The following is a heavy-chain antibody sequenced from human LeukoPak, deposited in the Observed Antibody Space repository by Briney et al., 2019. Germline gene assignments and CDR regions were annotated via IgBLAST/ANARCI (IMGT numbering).Heavy chain of an antibody. D-gene: IGHD6-13*01. Sequence: GGSLRLACAASGFTFDDYGMHWVRQAPGKGLEWVRQAPGKGLEWVSGISWNRGSIGYADSVKGRFTISGDTAKNSLYLQMNSLRPEDTALYYCAKGGAAADNYWYFDLWGRGTLVTVSS. CDR1: GFTFDDYG. CDR2: ISWNRGSI. V-gene: IGHV3-9*01. CDR3: AKGGAAADNYWYFDL. J-gene: IGHJ2*01.